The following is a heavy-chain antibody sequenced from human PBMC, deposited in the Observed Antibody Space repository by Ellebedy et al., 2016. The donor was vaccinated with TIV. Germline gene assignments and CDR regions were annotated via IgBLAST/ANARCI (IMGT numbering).Heavy chain of an antibody. Sequence: MPSETLSLTCSVSGGSISSYYWSWVRQSPGKGLEWIGNIYYSGIANYNPSITSRVTISLDTSTNQFSLNLSSVTAADTAVYYCARHKRVTARIFFLHYHYGMDVWGQGTTVTVSS. CDR2: IYYSGIA. CDR3: ARHKRVTARIFFLHYHYGMDV. J-gene: IGHJ6*02. D-gene: IGHD2-21*02. V-gene: IGHV4-59*08. CDR1: GGSISSYY.